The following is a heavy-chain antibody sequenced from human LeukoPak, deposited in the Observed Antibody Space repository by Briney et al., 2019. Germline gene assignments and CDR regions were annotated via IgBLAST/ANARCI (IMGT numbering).Heavy chain of an antibody. V-gene: IGHV1-18*01. J-gene: IGHJ4*02. CDR2: VNPYNGNT. D-gene: IGHD6-19*01. Sequence: ASVKVSCKASGYTLTTYGVTWVRQAPGQGLECMGWVNPYNGNTDSAQNFQGRVTMTTDTSTSTAYMELRSLRSDDTAVYYCARVSKAGGSGWTYYFDYWGQGTLVTVSS. CDR1: GYTLTTYG. CDR3: ARVSKAGGSGWTYYFDY.